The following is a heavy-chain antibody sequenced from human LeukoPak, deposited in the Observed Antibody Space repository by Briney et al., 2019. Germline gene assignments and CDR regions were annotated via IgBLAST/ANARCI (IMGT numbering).Heavy chain of an antibody. CDR2: ISAYNGNT. CDR1: GYTFTSYD. D-gene: IGHD3-10*01. J-gene: IGHJ3*02. V-gene: IGHV1-18*01. CDR3: ARESTVRGVTNDAFDI. Sequence: GASVKVSCKASGYTFTSYDINWVRQATGQGLEWMGWISAYNGNTNYAQKLQGRVTMTTDTSTSTAYMELRSLRSDDTAVYYCARESTVRGVTNDAFDIWGQGTMVTVSS.